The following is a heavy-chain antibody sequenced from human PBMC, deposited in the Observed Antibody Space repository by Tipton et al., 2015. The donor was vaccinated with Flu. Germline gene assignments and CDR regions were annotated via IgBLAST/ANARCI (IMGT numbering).Heavy chain of an antibody. V-gene: IGHV4-39*07. CDR2: IFPSGTT. CDR1: SGSIRSTNYF. Sequence: GLVKPSETLSLTCTVSSGSIRSTNYFCAWIRQPPGKRLELIGSIFPSGTTYYNPSLKSRVTISVDTSKSQFSLMLRSVTTADTAVYYCARNDHMGPYDYWGQGSLVTVSS. CDR3: ARNDHMGPYDY. D-gene: IGHD1-1*01. J-gene: IGHJ4*02.